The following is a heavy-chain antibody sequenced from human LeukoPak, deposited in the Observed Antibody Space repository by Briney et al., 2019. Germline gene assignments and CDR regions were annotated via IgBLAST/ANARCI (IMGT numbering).Heavy chain of an antibody. CDR1: GGSISSYY. CDR2: IYYSGST. D-gene: IGHD3-22*01. CDR3: ARSYYYDSSTDY. V-gene: IGHV4-59*06. J-gene: IGHJ4*02. Sequence: PSETLSLTRTVSGGSISSYYWSWIRQPPGKGLEWIGYIYYSGSTYYNPSLKSRVTISVDTSKNQFSLKLSSVTAADTAVYYCARSYYYDSSTDYWGQGTLVTVSS.